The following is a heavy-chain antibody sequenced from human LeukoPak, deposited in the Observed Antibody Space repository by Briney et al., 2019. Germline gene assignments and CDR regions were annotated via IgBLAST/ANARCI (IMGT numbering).Heavy chain of an antibody. CDR3: SRSVYGTGFYRIDY. J-gene: IGHJ4*02. D-gene: IGHD2-8*02. Sequence: GRSLRLSCTTFGFTFGDYAMSWIRQAPGKGLEWVGFIRSNAYGGTADYAASVKGRFTISRDDSKSIAYLQMNSLKTEDTAVYYCSRSVYGTGFYRIDYWGQGTLVTVSS. CDR2: IRSNAYGGTA. CDR1: GFTFGDYA. V-gene: IGHV3-49*03.